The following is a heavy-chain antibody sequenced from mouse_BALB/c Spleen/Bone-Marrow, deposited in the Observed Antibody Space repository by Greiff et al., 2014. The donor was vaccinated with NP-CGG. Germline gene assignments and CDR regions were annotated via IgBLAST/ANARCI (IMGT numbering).Heavy chain of an antibody. J-gene: IGHJ4*01. Sequence: EVQLQQSGAELVKPGASVKLSCTASGFNIKDTFMHWMKQRPEQGLEWIGRIDTANGITKYDPRFQGKATITTDTSYNTAYLQLSRLTSENTAVYYCASSGNYEEWAMDYWGQGTSVTVSS. CDR1: GFNIKDTF. CDR3: ASSGNYEEWAMDY. CDR2: IDTANGIT. D-gene: IGHD2-1*01. V-gene: IGHV14-3*02.